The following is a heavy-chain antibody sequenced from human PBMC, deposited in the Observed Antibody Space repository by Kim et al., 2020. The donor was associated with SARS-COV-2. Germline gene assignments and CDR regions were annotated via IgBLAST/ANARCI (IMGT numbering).Heavy chain of an antibody. Sequence: SLRLSCAASAFTLNNVWMNWVRQPPGKGLEWLGVIKNKPTGGTTHFAALVEGRFTISKDDSKNMLYLQIYSLKTEDTAMYYCTTFNRQDAFHAWGRGTMVIVSS. CDR1: AFTLNNVW. V-gene: IGHV3-15*01. CDR2: IKNKPTGGTT. CDR3: TTFNRQDAFHA. J-gene: IGHJ3*01.